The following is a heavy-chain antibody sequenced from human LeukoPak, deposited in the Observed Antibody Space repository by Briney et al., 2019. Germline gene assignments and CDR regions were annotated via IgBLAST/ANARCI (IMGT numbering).Heavy chain of an antibody. V-gene: IGHV4-61*05. CDR2: IYYSGST. J-gene: IGHJ3*02. D-gene: IGHD3-9*01. CDR1: GGSISSSSYY. CDR3: ARHSPVLRYFDWLSTADAFDI. Sequence: SETLSLTCTVSGGSISSSSYYWGWIRQPPGKGLEWIGYIYYSGSTNYNPSLKSRVTISVDTSKNQFSLKLSSVTAADTAVYYCARHSPVLRYFDWLSTADAFDIWGQGTMVTVSS.